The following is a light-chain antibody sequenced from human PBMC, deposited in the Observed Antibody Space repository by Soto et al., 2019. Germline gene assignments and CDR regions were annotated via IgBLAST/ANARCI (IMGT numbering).Light chain of an antibody. CDR1: QSLVHSDGNTY. V-gene: IGKV2-24*01. Sequence: DLVLTQTPLSSPVTVGQPASISCRSSQSLVHSDGNTYLSWLQQRPGQPPRLLIYKISNRVSGVPDRFSGSGTGTDFTLKISSVEAEDVGVYHCVQGTEGPWTFGQGTKVEIK. J-gene: IGKJ1*01. CDR2: KIS. CDR3: VQGTEGPWT.